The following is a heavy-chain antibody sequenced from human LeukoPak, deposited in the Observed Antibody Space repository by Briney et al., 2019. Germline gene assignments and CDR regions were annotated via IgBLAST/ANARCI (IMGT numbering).Heavy chain of an antibody. J-gene: IGHJ3*02. D-gene: IGHD6-19*01. CDR2: ISGSGGST. V-gene: IGHV3-23*01. Sequence: GGSLRLSCAASGFTFSSYAMSWVRQAPGKGLEWVSAISGSGGSTYYADSVKGRFTISRDNSKNTLYLQMNSLRAEDTAVYYCAKERSVEQWPPRDAFDIWGQGTMVTVSS. CDR1: GFTFSSYA. CDR3: AKERSVEQWPPRDAFDI.